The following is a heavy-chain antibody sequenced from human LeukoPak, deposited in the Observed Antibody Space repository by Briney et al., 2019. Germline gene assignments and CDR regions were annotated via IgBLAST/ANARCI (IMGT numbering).Heavy chain of an antibody. D-gene: IGHD5-18*01. CDR1: GYTFTSYY. J-gene: IGHJ4*02. Sequence: RASVKVSCKASGYTFTSYYMHWVRQATGQGLEWMGWMNPNSGNTGYAQKFQGRVTMTRNTSISTAYMELSSLRSEDTAVYYCARADGTAMVTPGYDYWGQGTLVTVSS. CDR2: MNPNSGNT. CDR3: ARADGTAMVTPGYDY. V-gene: IGHV1-8*02.